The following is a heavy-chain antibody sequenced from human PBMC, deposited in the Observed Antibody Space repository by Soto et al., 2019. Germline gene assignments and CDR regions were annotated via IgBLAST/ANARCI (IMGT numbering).Heavy chain of an antibody. Sequence: GESLKISCKGSGYSFTSYWIGWVRQMPGKGLEWMGIIYPGDSDTRYSPSFQGQVTISADKSISTAYLQWSSLKASDTAMYYCARCPSPPQQRAYYFDYWGQGTLVTVSS. J-gene: IGHJ4*02. CDR1: GYSFTSYW. CDR3: ARCPSPPQQRAYYFDY. V-gene: IGHV5-51*01. CDR2: IYPGDSDT.